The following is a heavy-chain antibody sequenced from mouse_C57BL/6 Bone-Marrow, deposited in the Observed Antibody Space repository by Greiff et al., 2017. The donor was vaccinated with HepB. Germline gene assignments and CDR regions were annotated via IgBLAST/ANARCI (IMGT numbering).Heavy chain of an antibody. D-gene: IGHD2-2*01. CDR3: ARQRGYGFDY. CDR1: GFTFSDYG. Sequence: EVKLVESGGGLVQPGGSLKLSCAASGFTFSDYGMAWVRQAPRKGPEWVAFISNLAYSIYYADTVTGRFTISRENAKNTLYLEMSSLRSEDTAMYYCARQRGYGFDYWGQGTTLTVSS. V-gene: IGHV5-15*01. CDR2: ISNLAYSI. J-gene: IGHJ2*01.